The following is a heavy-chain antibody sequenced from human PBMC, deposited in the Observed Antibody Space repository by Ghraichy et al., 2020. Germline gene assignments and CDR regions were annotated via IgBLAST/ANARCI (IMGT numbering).Heavy chain of an antibody. CDR3: ARAGNSWYFDL. V-gene: IGHV3-11*01. D-gene: IGHD4-23*01. CDR1: GFTFSDYY. Sequence: LSLTCAASGFTFSDYYMSWIRQAPGKGLEWILYISSSVSTIYSADSVKDRFTISMDNAKNSLYLQMNSLRAEDTAVYYCARAGNSWYFDLWGRGTLVTVSS. CDR2: ISSSVSTI. J-gene: IGHJ2*01.